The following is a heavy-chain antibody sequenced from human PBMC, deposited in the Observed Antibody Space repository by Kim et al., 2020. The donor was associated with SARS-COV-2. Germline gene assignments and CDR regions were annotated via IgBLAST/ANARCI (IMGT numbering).Heavy chain of an antibody. CDR3: ARGSYRGPMRENYYYGMD. CDR1: GGSFSGYY. V-gene: IGHV4-34*01. D-gene: IGHD4-4*01. J-gene: IGHJ6*01. CDR2: INHSGST. Sequence: SETLSLTCAVYGGSFSGYYWSWIRQPPGKGLEWIGEINHSGSTNYNPSLKSRVTISVDTSKNQFSLKLSYVTAAATAGYYCARGSYRGPMRENYYYGMD.